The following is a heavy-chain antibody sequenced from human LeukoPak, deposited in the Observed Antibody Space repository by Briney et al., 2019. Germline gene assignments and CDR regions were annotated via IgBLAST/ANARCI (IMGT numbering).Heavy chain of an antibody. V-gene: IGHV3-30*18. J-gene: IGHJ4*02. CDR2: ISYDGSNK. Sequence: PGGSLRLSCAASGFTFSSYGMHWVRQAPGKGLEWVAVISYDGSNKYYADSVKGRFTISRDNSKNTLYLQMNSLRAEDTAVYYCAKDPGSDILTGYYDYWGQGTLDTVSS. CDR1: GFTFSSYG. D-gene: IGHD3-9*01. CDR3: AKDPGSDILTGYYDY.